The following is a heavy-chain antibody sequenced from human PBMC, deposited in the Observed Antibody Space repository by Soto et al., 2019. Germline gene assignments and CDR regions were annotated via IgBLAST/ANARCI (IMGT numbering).Heavy chain of an antibody. CDR3: ARGGTFAYDTSGYSVY. CDR1: GYTFSAYY. D-gene: IGHD3-22*01. Sequence: ASVKVSCKTSGYTFSAYYMHWVRQAPGQGLEWMGWINPKSGGTLYSQKFQGRVTMTRDTSISTAYMELSRLRSDDTAVYYCARGGTFAYDTSGYSVYWGQGTLVTVSS. V-gene: IGHV1-2*02. J-gene: IGHJ4*02. CDR2: INPKSGGT.